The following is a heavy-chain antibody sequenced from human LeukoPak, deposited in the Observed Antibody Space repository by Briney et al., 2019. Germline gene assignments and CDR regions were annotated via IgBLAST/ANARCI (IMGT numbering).Heavy chain of an antibody. D-gene: IGHD1-14*01. J-gene: IGHJ4*02. CDR3: ASDITAGRYFDY. V-gene: IGHV3-11*01. Sequence: PGGSLRLSCAASGFTFSGYYMNWLRQAPGKGLEWVSYISSESRTIYCGDSVKGRFTISRYNACNSLALQMNSLRAKDTAVYYCASDITAGRYFDYRGPGTLVTVSS. CDR2: ISSESRTI. CDR1: GFTFSGYY.